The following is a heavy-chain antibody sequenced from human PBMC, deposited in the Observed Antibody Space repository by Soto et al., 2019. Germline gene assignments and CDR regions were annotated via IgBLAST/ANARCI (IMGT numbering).Heavy chain of an antibody. V-gene: IGHV3-11*01. CDR1: GFTFSDYY. J-gene: IGHJ6*02. Sequence: GGSLRLSCAASGFTFSDYYMSWIRQAPGKGLEWVSYISSSSSTKYYADSVKGRFAISRDNSKNTLYLQMNSLRAEDTAVYYCARDRLVPYGYGMDVWGQGTTVTVSS. D-gene: IGHD2-2*01. CDR2: ISSSSSTK. CDR3: ARDRLVPYGYGMDV.